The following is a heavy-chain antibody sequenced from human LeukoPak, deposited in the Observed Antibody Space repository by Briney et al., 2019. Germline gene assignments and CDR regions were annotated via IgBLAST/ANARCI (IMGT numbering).Heavy chain of an antibody. D-gene: IGHD6-13*01. CDR1: GGSFSGYY. J-gene: IGHJ5*02. CDR3: TGGLGDSSSWYELSWFDA. V-gene: IGHV4-34*01. Sequence: SGTLSLTCAVYGGSFSGYYWSWIRQPPGKGLEWIGEINHSGSTNYNPSLKSRVTISVDTSKNKFSLKLSSVTAADTTVYYFTGGLGDSSSWYELSWFDAWGQRAPVSAS. CDR2: INHSGST.